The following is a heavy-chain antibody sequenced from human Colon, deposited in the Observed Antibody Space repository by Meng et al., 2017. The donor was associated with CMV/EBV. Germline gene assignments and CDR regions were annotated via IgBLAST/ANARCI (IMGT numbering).Heavy chain of an antibody. V-gene: IGHV3-74*01. Sequence: EVQLVESGGGLVQPGXXXXLSCAASGFTFSSFWMHWVRQAPGKGLVWVSRINSDGSSTNYADSVKGRFTISRDNAKNTLYLQMNSLTAEDTAVYYCARETYGYPLYWGQGTRVTVSS. J-gene: IGHJ4*02. CDR3: ARETYGYPLY. CDR2: INSDGSST. D-gene: IGHD5-18*01. CDR1: GFTFSSFW.